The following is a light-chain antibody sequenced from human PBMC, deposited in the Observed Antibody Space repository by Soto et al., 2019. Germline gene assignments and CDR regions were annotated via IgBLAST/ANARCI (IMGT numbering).Light chain of an antibody. CDR3: QQYNNWPAIT. Sequence: EIVMTQSPVTLSVSPGERATLSCSASQSVSSNLAWYQQKPGQAPSLLIYGAFTRATGIPARFSGTGSGTEFTLTISSLQSEDFGVYYCQQYNNWPAITFGQGTRLEI. CDR2: GAF. V-gene: IGKV3-15*01. CDR1: QSVSSN. J-gene: IGKJ5*01.